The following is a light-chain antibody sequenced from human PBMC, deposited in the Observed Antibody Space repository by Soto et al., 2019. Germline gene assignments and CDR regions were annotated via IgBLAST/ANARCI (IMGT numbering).Light chain of an antibody. V-gene: IGLV4-69*01. CDR3: PTWDTRARVV. CDR1: SGHSSSA. Sequence: QSVLTQSPSASASLGASVKLTCTLSSGHSSSAIAWHQQQPEKGPRYLMKLRSDGSHSQGDGIPDRFSGSSSGAERYLTISSLQSEDEADYYRPTWDTRARVVFGGGTQLTVL. CDR2: LRSDGSH. J-gene: IGLJ2*01.